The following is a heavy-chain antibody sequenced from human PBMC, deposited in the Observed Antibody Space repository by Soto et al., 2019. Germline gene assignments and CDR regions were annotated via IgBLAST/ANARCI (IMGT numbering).Heavy chain of an antibody. D-gene: IGHD1-26*01. CDR3: ASRVPHGTYGAPYFQH. J-gene: IGHJ1*01. V-gene: IGHV3-30*03. CDR1: GFTFSSYV. Sequence: GGSLRLSCAASGFTFSSYVMHWVRQSPGKGLEWVAFISFDGTDKYSADSVKARFTISRDNSKNTLYLQMNSLRPEDTAVYYCASRVPHGTYGAPYFQHWGQGTLVTVSS. CDR2: ISFDGTDK.